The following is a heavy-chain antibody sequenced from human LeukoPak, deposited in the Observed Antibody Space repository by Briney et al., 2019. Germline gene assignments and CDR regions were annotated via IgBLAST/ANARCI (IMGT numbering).Heavy chain of an antibody. CDR2: FDPEDGEI. Sequence: GASVKVSCKVSGYTLTELSMHWVRQAPGKGLEWMGGFDPEDGEIIYAQKFQGRVTMTEDTSTDTAYMELSSLRSEDTAVYYCATSRSCSSTSCYHFDYWGQGTLVTVSS. D-gene: IGHD2-2*01. J-gene: IGHJ4*02. CDR1: GYTLTELS. CDR3: ATSRSCSSTSCYHFDY. V-gene: IGHV1-24*01.